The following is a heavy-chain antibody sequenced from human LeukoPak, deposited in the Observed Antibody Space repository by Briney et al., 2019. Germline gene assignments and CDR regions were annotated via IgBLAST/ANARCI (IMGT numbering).Heavy chain of an antibody. CDR2: IYHSGST. D-gene: IGHD5-12*01. CDR3: ARVVYSGYDFRGAMDV. J-gene: IGHJ6*03. V-gene: IGHV4-59*01. CDR1: GGSISSYY. Sequence: SETLSLTCTVSGGSISSYYWSWIRQPPGKGLEWIGEIYHSGSTNYNPSLKSRVTISVDKSKNQFSLKLSSVTAADTAVYYCARVVYSGYDFRGAMDVWGKGTTVTVSS.